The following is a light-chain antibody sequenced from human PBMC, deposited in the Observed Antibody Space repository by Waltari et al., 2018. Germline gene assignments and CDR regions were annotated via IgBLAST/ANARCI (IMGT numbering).Light chain of an antibody. J-gene: IGKJ1*01. CDR2: GAS. CDR3: QQYNDWPRT. V-gene: IGKV3-15*01. Sequence: EIVMTQSPATLSVSPGERATLSCRASQSVSSNLAWYQQNPGQAPRLLIYGASTRATGVPARVSGSGSVTEFTLTISSLQSEDFAVYYCQQYNDWPRTFGQGTKVEIK. CDR1: QSVSSN.